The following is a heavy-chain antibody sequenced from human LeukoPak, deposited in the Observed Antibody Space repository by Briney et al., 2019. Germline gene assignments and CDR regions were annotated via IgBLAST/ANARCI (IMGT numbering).Heavy chain of an antibody. V-gene: IGHV4-59*01. Sequence: SETLSLTCTVSGGSISSYYWSWIRQPPGKGLEWIGYIYYSGSTNYNPSLKSRVTISVDTSKNQFSLKLSSVTAADTAVYYCARDMALGSWSPFDYYYYGMDVWGQGTTVTVSS. CDR3: ARDMALGSWSPFDYYYYGMDV. CDR2: IYYSGST. J-gene: IGHJ6*02. D-gene: IGHD6-13*01. CDR1: GGSISSYY.